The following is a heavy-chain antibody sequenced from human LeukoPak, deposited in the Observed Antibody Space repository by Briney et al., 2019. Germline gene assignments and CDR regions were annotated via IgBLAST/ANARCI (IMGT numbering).Heavy chain of an antibody. D-gene: IGHD3-22*01. J-gene: IGHJ4*02. Sequence: RGESLKISCKGSGYSFTNYWIGWVRQMPGKGLEWMGIIYPGDSDTRYSPSFQGQVTISADKSISTAYLQWSSLKASDTAMYYCARRRPLSYYYDSSGYYPGWFDYWGQGTLVTVSS. CDR2: IYPGDSDT. V-gene: IGHV5-51*01. CDR3: ARRRPLSYYYDSSGYYPGWFDY. CDR1: GYSFTNYW.